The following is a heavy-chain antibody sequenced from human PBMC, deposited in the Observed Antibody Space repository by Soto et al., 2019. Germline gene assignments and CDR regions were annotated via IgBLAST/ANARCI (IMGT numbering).Heavy chain of an antibody. Sequence: QVQLVESGGGVVQPGRSLRLSCAASGFTFSSYGMHWVRQAPGKGLEWVAVIWYDGSNKYYADSVKGRFTISRDNSKNTLYPQMNSVRAEDTAVYYCASEGEGVVFDYGLDYWGQGTLVTVSS. CDR3: ASEGEGVVFDYGLDY. V-gene: IGHV3-33*01. D-gene: IGHD4-17*01. CDR1: GFTFSSYG. CDR2: IWYDGSNK. J-gene: IGHJ4*02.